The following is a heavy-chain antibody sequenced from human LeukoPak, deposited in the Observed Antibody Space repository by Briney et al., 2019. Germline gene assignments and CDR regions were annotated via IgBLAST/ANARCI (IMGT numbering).Heavy chain of an antibody. D-gene: IGHD6-19*01. CDR1: GFTFSSYA. J-gene: IGHJ4*02. Sequence: GGSLRLSCAASGFTFSSYAMSWVRQAPGKGLEWVSAISGSGGSTYYADSVKGRFTISRDNSKNTLYLQMYSLRAEDTAVYYCAKDQQWSSAHSFDYWGQGTLVTVSS. CDR3: AKDQQWSSAHSFDY. V-gene: IGHV3-23*01. CDR2: ISGSGGST.